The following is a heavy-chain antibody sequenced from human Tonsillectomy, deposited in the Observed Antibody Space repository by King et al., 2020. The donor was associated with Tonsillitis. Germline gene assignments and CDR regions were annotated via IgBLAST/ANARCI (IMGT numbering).Heavy chain of an antibody. CDR1: GGSISTYL. J-gene: IGHJ4*02. CDR3: AGGGTYFGS. D-gene: IGHD1-26*01. Sequence: VQLQESGPGLVKPSETLSLTCTVSGGSISTYLWSWIRQPPGRGLEWIGNIFYSGDTNYNPSLESRVTISVDTSKNQFSLKLRSVTAADTAVYFCAGGGTYFGSWGQGTLVTVSS. CDR2: IFYSGDT. V-gene: IGHV4-59*01.